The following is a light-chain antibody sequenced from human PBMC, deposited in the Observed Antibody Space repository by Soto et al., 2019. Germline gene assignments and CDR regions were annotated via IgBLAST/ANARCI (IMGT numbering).Light chain of an antibody. V-gene: IGKV3-15*01. Sequence: EIVMTQSPATLSVSPGERATLSCRASQSIAGNLAWYQQKPGQAPRLLIYHAIARTTGIPTRFSGSGSGTEFTLTIRSLQPEDFAIYYCQQYNNWPPITFGQGTRREIK. CDR1: QSIAGN. CDR3: QQYNNWPPIT. CDR2: HAI. J-gene: IGKJ5*01.